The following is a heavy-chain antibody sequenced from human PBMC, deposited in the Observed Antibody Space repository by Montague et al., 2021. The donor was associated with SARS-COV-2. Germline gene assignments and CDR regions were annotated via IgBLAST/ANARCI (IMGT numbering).Heavy chain of an antibody. CDR3: ARLPLVSSWSRAAGYYYYGMDV. CDR2: TSYTGST. CDR1: GGSISRSTSS. J-gene: IGHJ6*02. V-gene: IGHV4-39*01. Sequence: ETLSLTCTVAGGSISRSTSSWAWIRRPPGKGLEWIGSTSYTGSTYYNPSLKSRVTISVDTSRNQFSLRLSSVTAADTSAYYCARLPLVSSWSRAAGYYYYGMDVWGQGTTVTVSS. D-gene: IGHD6-13*01.